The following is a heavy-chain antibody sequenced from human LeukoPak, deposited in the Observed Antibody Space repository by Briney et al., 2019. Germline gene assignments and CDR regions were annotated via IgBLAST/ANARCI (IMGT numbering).Heavy chain of an antibody. CDR2: ISSSGNTI. Sequence: PGGSLRLPCAASGFTFSSYEMNWVRQAPGKGLEWFSYISSSGNTIYYADSVKGRFTISRDNAKNSLYLQMNSLRAEDTAVYYCARAKLYYYDSSGYYSGFDYWGQGTLVTVSS. CDR3: ARAKLYYYDSSGYYSGFDY. V-gene: IGHV3-48*03. D-gene: IGHD3-22*01. CDR1: GFTFSSYE. J-gene: IGHJ4*02.